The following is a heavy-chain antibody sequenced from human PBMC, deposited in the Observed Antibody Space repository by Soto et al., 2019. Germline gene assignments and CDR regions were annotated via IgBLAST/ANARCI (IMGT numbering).Heavy chain of an antibody. J-gene: IGHJ6*03. V-gene: IGHV3-23*01. CDR3: AKGLGYCSGGSCRYYYYYYMDV. Sequence: SGGSLRLSCAASGFTFSRYAMSWVRQAPGKGLEWVSAISGSGGSTYYADSVKGRFTISRDNSKNTLYLQMNSLRAEDTAVYYCAKGLGYCSGGSCRYYYYYYMDVWGKGTTVTVSS. CDR1: GFTFSRYA. CDR2: ISGSGGST. D-gene: IGHD2-15*01.